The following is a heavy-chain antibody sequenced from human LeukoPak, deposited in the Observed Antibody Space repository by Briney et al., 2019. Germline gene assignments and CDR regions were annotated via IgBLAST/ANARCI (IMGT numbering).Heavy chain of an antibody. V-gene: IGHV1-69*05. CDR2: IIPIFGTA. Sequence: GASVKVSCKASGGTFSSYAISWVRQAPGQGLEWMGGIIPIFGTANYAQKFQGRVTITTDESTSTAYMELSSLRSEDTAVYYCARVSTIFGVVARGYYYYMDVWGKGTTVTVSS. CDR1: GGTFSSYA. J-gene: IGHJ6*03. CDR3: ARVSTIFGVVARGYYYYMDV. D-gene: IGHD3-3*01.